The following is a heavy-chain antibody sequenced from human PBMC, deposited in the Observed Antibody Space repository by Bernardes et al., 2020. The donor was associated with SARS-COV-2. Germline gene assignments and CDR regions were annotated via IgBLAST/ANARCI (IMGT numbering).Heavy chain of an antibody. V-gene: IGHV2-70*11. CDR2: IDWDDDK. CDR1: GFSLSTSGMC. D-gene: IGHD3-22*01. Sequence: SGPTLVKPTQTLTLTCTFSGFSLSTSGMCVSWIRQPPGKALEWLARIDWDDDKYYSTSLKTRLTISKDTSKNQVVLTMTNMDPVDTATYYCARNYDSSGYYLSYYYYGMDVWGQGTTVTVSS. J-gene: IGHJ6*02. CDR3: ARNYDSSGYYLSYYYYGMDV.